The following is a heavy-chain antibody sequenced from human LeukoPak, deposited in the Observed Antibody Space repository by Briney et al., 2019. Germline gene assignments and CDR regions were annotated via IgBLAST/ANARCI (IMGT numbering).Heavy chain of an antibody. Sequence: GGSLRLSCAASGFTFSNYMMHWVRQAPGKGLEWVSVIYSGGSTYYADSVKGRFTISRDNSKNTLYLQMNSLRAEDTAVYYCARNGYSSSWYRNWGQGTLVTVSS. CDR1: GFTFSNYM. J-gene: IGHJ4*02. D-gene: IGHD6-13*01. V-gene: IGHV3-53*01. CDR2: IYSGGST. CDR3: ARNGYSSSWYRN.